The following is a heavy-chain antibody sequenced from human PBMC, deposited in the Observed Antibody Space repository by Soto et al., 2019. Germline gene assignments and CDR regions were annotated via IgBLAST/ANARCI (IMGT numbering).Heavy chain of an antibody. V-gene: IGHV1-69*13. CDR2: IIPIFSTA. CDR1: GGTFSSYA. CDR3: ARDRRREGYYDFWSGPYFDY. J-gene: IGHJ4*02. Sequence: SVRVSCKASGGTFSSYAISWVRQAPGQGLEWMGGIIPIFSTANYAQKFQGRVTITADESTSTAYMELSSLRSEDTAVYYCARDRRREGYYDFWSGPYFDYWGQGTLVTVSS. D-gene: IGHD3-3*01.